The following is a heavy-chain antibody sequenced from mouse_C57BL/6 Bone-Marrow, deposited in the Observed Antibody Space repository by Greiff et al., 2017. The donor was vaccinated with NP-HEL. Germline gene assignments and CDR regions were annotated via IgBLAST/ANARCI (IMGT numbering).Heavy chain of an antibody. J-gene: IGHJ4*01. CDR3: ASAYYGWGGYYAMDY. D-gene: IGHD2-9*01. V-gene: IGHV5-17*01. CDR2: ISSGSSTI. CDR1: GFTFRDYG. Sequence: EVHLVESGGGLVKPGGSLKLSCAASGFTFRDYGMHWVRQAPEKGLEWVAYISSGSSTIYYADTVKGRFTISRDNAKNTLFLQMTSLRSEDTAMYYCASAYYGWGGYYAMDYWGQGTSVTVSS.